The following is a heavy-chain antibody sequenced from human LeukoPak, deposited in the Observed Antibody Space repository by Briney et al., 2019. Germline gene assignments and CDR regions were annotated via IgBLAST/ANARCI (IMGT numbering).Heavy chain of an antibody. J-gene: IGHJ4*02. Sequence: SETLSLTCAVYGGSFSGYYWSWIRQPPGKGLEWIGEINHSGSTNYNPSLKSRVTISVDTSKNQFSLKLSSVTAADTAVYYCARDPPLDSSGYWSQGTLVTVSS. CDR3: ARDPPLDSSGY. CDR1: GGSFSGYY. CDR2: INHSGST. V-gene: IGHV4-34*01. D-gene: IGHD3-22*01.